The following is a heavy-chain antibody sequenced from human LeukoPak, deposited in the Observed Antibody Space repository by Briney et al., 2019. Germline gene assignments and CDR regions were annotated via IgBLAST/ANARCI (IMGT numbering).Heavy chain of an antibody. J-gene: IGHJ6*03. D-gene: IGHD3-3*01. CDR2: IYSGGST. V-gene: IGHV3-53*05. CDR3: ARVLQNYYHMDV. Sequence: GGSLRLSCAASGFTVSSNYMSWVRQAPGKGLEWVSVIYSGGSTYYADSVKGRFTISRDNSKNTLYLQMNSLRAEDTAVYYCARVLQNYYHMDVWGKGTTVTVSS. CDR1: GFTVSSNY.